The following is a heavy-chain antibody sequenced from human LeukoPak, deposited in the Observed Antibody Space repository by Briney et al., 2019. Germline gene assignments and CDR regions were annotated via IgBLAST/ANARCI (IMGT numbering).Heavy chain of an antibody. J-gene: IGHJ3*02. CDR1: GFTFSSYA. CDR3: AREGDSSGYPHAFDI. V-gene: IGHV3-30-3*01. CDR2: ISYDGSNK. D-gene: IGHD3-22*01. Sequence: GGSLRLSCAASGFTFSSYAMHWVRQAPGKGLEWVAVISYDGSNKYYADSVKGRFTISRDSSKNTLYLQMNSLRAEDTAVYYCAREGDSSGYPHAFDIWGQGTMVTVSS.